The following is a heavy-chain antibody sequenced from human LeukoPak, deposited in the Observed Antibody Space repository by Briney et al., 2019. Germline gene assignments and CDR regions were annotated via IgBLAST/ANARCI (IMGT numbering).Heavy chain of an antibody. V-gene: IGHV5-51*01. CDR1: GYSFTSYW. CDR3: ATLYSSSGSSPDY. Sequence: GESLKISCKGSGYSFTSYWIGWVRQMPGEGLEWMGIIYPGDSDTRYSPSFQGQVTISADKSISTAYLQWSSLKASDTAIYYCATLYSSSGSSPDYWGQGTLVTVSS. CDR2: IYPGDSDT. D-gene: IGHD6-6*01. J-gene: IGHJ4*02.